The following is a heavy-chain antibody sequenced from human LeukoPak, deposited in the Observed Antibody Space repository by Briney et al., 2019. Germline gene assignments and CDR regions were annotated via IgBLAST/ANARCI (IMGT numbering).Heavy chain of an antibody. CDR2: IKQDGSDK. CDR1: GFTFSSYW. Sequence: GGSLRLFCAASGFTFSSYWMSWVRQAPGKGLEWVAIIKQDGSDKYYVDSVKGRFTISRDNAKNSLYLQMNSLRAEDTAVYYCARLSDAYGSGYYYVGYWGQGTLVTVSS. CDR3: ARLSDAYGSGYYYVGY. J-gene: IGHJ4*02. V-gene: IGHV3-7*01. D-gene: IGHD3-22*01.